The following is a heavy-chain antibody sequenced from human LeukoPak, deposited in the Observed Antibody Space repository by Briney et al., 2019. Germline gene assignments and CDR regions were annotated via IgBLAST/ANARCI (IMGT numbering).Heavy chain of an antibody. V-gene: IGHV3-20*04. Sequence: GGSLRLSCAASGFTFDDYGMSWVRQAPGKGLEWVSGINWNGGSTGCADSVKGRFTISRDNAKNSLYLQMNSLRAEDTALYYCARVGRDKYYFDYWGQGTLVTVSS. CDR2: INWNGGST. J-gene: IGHJ4*02. CDR1: GFTFDDYG. CDR3: ARVGRDKYYFDY.